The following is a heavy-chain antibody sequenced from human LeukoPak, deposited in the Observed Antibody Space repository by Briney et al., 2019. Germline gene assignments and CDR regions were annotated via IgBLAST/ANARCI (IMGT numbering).Heavy chain of an antibody. V-gene: IGHV4-38-2*02. CDR2: IYNSGST. CDR3: ASRRRYSSGSFDY. J-gene: IGHJ4*02. D-gene: IGHD6-19*01. CDR1: GYSISSGYF. Sequence: SETLSLTCTVSGYSISSGYFWGWIRQPPGKGLEWIGTIYNSGSTYYNPSLKSRVTISVDTSKNQFSLKLSSVTAADTAVYYCASRRRYSSGSFDYWGQGTLVTVSS.